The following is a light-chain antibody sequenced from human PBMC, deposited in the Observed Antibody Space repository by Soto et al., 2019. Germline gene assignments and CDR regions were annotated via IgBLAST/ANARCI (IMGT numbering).Light chain of an antibody. J-gene: IGLJ1*01. CDR1: SSDVGSHIA. CDR2: EVT. Sequence: SVLPQPASVSGSPGQSITIACTGTSSDVGSHIAVTWYQQPPGKVPRLIIYEVTKRPSGISNRFSGSKSGNSASLTISGLQAEDEADYYCCSFTNSGTFVFGTGTKVTVL. CDR3: CSFTNSGTFV. V-gene: IGLV2-23*02.